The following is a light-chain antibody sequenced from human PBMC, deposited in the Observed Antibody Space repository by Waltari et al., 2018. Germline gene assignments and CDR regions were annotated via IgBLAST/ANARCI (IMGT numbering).Light chain of an antibody. J-gene: IGKJ3*01. V-gene: IGKV1-39*01. CDR2: KAS. Sequence: DILMTQSPSSLSASVGDRVTITCRASENVNNYLNWYQQKPGKAPKLLIYKASTLQSGVPSRFSGSGSGTDYTFTISSLQSEDVATYYCQHGYGTPFTFGPGTKLDIK. CDR1: ENVNNY. CDR3: QHGYGTPFT.